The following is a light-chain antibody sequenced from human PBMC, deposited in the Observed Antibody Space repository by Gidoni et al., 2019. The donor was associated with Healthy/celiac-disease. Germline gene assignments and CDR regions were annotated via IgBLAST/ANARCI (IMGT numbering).Light chain of an antibody. V-gene: IGKV1-33*01. CDR3: QQYDNLPLT. J-gene: IGKJ5*01. CDR1: QDISNY. CDR2: DAS. Sequence: DLQMTQSPSSLSASVGDRVTITCQASQDISNYLNWYQQKPGKAPKLLIYDASNLETGVPSRFSGSGSGTDFTFTIRSLQPEDIATYYCQQYDNLPLTFXQXTRLEIK.